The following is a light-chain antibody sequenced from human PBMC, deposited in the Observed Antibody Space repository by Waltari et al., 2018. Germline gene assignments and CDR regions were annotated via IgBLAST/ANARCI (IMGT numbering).Light chain of an antibody. CDR1: VLAEKY. Sequence: YDLTQPLSVSVSPGQTATITCSGAVLAEKYVRWFQQKPGQAPTLILYKEPERPSGIPERFSGSSSGSTVTLTIRGALLEDEADYHCHAAADNNWFFGGGTKLTVL. J-gene: IGLJ2*01. CDR3: HAAADNNWF. V-gene: IGLV3-27*01. CDR2: KEP.